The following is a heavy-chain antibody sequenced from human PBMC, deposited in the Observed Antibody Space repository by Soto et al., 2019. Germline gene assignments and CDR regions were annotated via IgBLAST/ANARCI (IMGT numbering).Heavy chain of an antibody. V-gene: IGHV3-21*01. CDR2: ISSSISYI. D-gene: IGHD1-7*01. CDR3: ARGFGNWNYDTSHYYYYYMDV. Sequence: SLRLPCATTGFTFRSYSMNRLRQAPGKGQKKVSYISSSISYIYYADSVKGRFTISRDNAKNSLYLQMNSLRAEDTAVYYCARGFGNWNYDTSHYYYYYMDVWGKGT. CDR1: GFTFRSYS. J-gene: IGHJ6*03.